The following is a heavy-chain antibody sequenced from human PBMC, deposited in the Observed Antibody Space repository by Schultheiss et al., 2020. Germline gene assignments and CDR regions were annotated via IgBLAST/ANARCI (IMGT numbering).Heavy chain of an antibody. CDR2: ISWNSGSI. CDR1: GFTFDDYA. CDR3: AKAYYGNYYYGMDV. J-gene: IGHJ6*02. Sequence: GGSLRLSCAASGFTFDDYAMHWVRQAPGKGLEWVSGISWNSGSIGYADSVKGRFTISRDNAKNSLYLQMNSLRAEDTALYYCAKAYYGNYYYGMDVWGQGTTVTVSS. D-gene: IGHD3-10*01. V-gene: IGHV3-9*01.